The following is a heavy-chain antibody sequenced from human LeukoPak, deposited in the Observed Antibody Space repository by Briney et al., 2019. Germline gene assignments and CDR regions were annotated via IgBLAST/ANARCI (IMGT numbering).Heavy chain of an antibody. D-gene: IGHD6-13*01. V-gene: IGHV3-30*04. CDR2: ISYDGSNK. CDR3: ASTIAAAGERYYYGMDV. J-gene: IGHJ6*02. Sequence: PGGSLRLSCAASGFTFSSYAMHWVRQAPGKGLEWVAVISYDGSNKYYADSVKGRFTISRDNSKNTLYLQMNSLRAEDTAVYYCASTIAAAGERYYYGMDVWGQGTTDTVSS. CDR1: GFTFSSYA.